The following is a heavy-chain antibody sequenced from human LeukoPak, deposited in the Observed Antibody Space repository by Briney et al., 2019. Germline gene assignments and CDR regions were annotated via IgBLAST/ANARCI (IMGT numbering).Heavy chain of an antibody. V-gene: IGHV3-23*01. D-gene: IGHD2-21*02. J-gene: IGHJ5*01. CDR1: GFNFSSYA. Sequence: PGGSLRLSCAASGFNFSSYAMSWVRQAPGKGLEWVSSLSTAGVYTYYADSVKGRFTISRDNSRNTSYLEMNSLGAEDTAIYYCAKSIIGDSSWYDPWGQGTLVTVSS. CDR3: AKSIIGDSSWYDP. CDR2: LSTAGVYT.